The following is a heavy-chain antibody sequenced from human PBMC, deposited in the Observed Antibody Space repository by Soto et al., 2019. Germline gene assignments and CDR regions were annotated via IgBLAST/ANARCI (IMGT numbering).Heavy chain of an antibody. D-gene: IGHD6-13*01. CDR3: ARERCWLAAATAPYYYGMDV. V-gene: IGHV3-30-3*01. J-gene: IGHJ6*02. CDR1: GFTFSSYA. Sequence: PGGSLRLSCAASGFTFSSYAMHWVRQAPCKGLEGVAVISYDGSNKYYADSVKGRFTISRDNSKNTLYLQMNSLRAEDTAVYYCARERCWLAAATAPYYYGMDVWGQGTTVTVSS. CDR2: ISYDGSNK.